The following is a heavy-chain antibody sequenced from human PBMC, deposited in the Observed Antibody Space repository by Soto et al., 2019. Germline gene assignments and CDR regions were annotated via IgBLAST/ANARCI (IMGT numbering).Heavy chain of an antibody. Sequence: WQTLSLTCTVSGCSISGYYWSWIRQPPGKGLEWIGYIYYSGSTNYNPSLKSRVNMSVDTSKNQFSLKLTSVNSADTAVYYCTRGGDAYKNGHWGQGTLVTVSS. V-gene: IGHV4-59*01. D-gene: IGHD2-21*01. CDR2: IYYSGST. CDR1: GCSISGYY. J-gene: IGHJ4*02. CDR3: TRGGDAYKNGH.